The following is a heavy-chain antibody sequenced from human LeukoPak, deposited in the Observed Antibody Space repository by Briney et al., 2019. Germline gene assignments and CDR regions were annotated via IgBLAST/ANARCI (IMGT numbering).Heavy chain of an antibody. J-gene: IGHJ3*01. CDR3: AKDIYDFWSGYPVSA. V-gene: IGHV4-59*01. CDR2: IYYSGST. D-gene: IGHD3-3*01. CDR1: GGSISSYY. Sequence: SETLSLTCTVSGGSISSYYWSWIRQPPGTGLEWVGYIYYSGSTNYNPSLTSRVTISVYTSKNQFSLKLSSVTAADTAVYYCAKDIYDFWSGYPVSAWGQGTMVTVSS.